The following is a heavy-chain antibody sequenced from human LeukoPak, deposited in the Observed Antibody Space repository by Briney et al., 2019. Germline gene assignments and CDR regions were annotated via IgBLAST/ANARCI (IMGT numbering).Heavy chain of an antibody. CDR3: ARDSSTVTTRHFDY. CDR1: GGSINNYY. J-gene: IGHJ4*02. Sequence: SETLSLTCTVSGGSINNYYWSWIRQPPGKGLEWIGYIYYRGSTNYNPSLKSRVTFSVDTSRNQFSLKLKSVTAADAAVYYCARDSSTVTTRHFDYWGQGALVTVSS. D-gene: IGHD4-17*01. V-gene: IGHV4-59*01. CDR2: IYYRGST.